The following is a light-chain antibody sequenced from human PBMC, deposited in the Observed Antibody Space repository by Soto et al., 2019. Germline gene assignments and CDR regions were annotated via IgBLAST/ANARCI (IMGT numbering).Light chain of an antibody. V-gene: IGKV2-30*01. Sequence: DVVMTQSPLSLPATLGQPASISCSSSQALVYRNGNTFLDWFFQRPGQSPRRLIYKVSNRDSGVPDRFSGSGSGTDFTLHISRVEAEDVGVYYCLQYTHWPHTFGQGTKVDIK. CDR2: KVS. J-gene: IGKJ2*01. CDR1: QALVYRNGNTF. CDR3: LQYTHWPHT.